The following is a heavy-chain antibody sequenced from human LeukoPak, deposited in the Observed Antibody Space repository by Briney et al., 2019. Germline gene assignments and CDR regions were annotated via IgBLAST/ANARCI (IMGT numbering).Heavy chain of an antibody. J-gene: IGHJ4*02. D-gene: IGHD1-26*01. CDR3: AREGGSTREFDY. CDR1: GGSISSYY. Sequence: SETLSLTCTVSGGSISSYYWSWIRQPPGKGLKWIGYIYYSGSTNYNPSLKSRVTISVDTSKNQFSLKLSSVTAADTAVYYCAREGGSTREFDYWGQGTLFTVSS. CDR2: IYYSGST. V-gene: IGHV4-59*01.